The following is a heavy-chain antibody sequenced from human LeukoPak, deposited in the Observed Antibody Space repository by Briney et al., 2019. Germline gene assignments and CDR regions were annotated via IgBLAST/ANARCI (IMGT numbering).Heavy chain of an antibody. CDR1: GSSISNSGYY. CDR3: ATHGAAVAGGFDP. D-gene: IGHD6-19*01. V-gene: IGHV4-39*01. Sequence: PSETLSLTCTVSGSSISNSGYYWGWIRQPPGKGLEWIATICYSGSTYYNPSLKSRVTMSVDTSKNQFSLNLISVTASDTAVYYCATHGAAVAGGFDPWAREPWSPSPQ. CDR2: ICYSGST. J-gene: IGHJ5*02.